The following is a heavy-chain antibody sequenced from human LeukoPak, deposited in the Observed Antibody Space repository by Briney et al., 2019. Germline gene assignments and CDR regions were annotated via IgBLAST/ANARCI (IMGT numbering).Heavy chain of an antibody. CDR2: IKQDGSEK. CDR3: ARLGYCSGGSCYPFDY. CDR1: GFTFSSYW. V-gene: IGHV3-7*01. J-gene: IGHJ4*02. Sequence: GGSLRLSCAASGFTFSSYWMSWVRQAPGKGLEWVANIKQDGSEKYYVDSVKGRFTISRDNAKNSLYLQMNSLRAEDTAVYYCARLGYCSGGSCYPFDYWGQGTLVTVSS. D-gene: IGHD2-15*01.